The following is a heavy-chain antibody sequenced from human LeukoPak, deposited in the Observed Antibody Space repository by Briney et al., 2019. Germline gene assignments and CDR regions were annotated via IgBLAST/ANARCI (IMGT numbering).Heavy chain of an antibody. CDR1: GYTFTSYG. CDR2: ISAYNGNT. J-gene: IGHJ4*02. V-gene: IGHV1-18*01. Sequence: GASEKVSCKASGYTFTSYGISWVRQAPGQGLEWMGWISAYNGNTNYAQKLQGRVTMTTDTSTSTAYMELRSLRSDDTAVYYCARVPAPADVATFDYWGQGTLVTVSS. CDR3: ARVPAPADVATFDY. D-gene: IGHD5-12*01.